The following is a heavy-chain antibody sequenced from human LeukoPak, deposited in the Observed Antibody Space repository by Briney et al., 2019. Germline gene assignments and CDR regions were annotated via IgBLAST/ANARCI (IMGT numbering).Heavy chain of an antibody. CDR2: IYYSGST. V-gene: IGHV4-39*01. D-gene: IGHD3-22*01. Sequence: SETLSLTCTVSGGSISSSSYYWGWIRQPPGKGLEWIGSIYYSGSTYYNPSLKSRVTISVDTSKNQFSLKLSSVTAADTAVYYCASYYYDGTLSGYFDYWGQGTLVTVSS. CDR3: ASYYYDGTLSGYFDY. J-gene: IGHJ4*02. CDR1: GGSISSSSYY.